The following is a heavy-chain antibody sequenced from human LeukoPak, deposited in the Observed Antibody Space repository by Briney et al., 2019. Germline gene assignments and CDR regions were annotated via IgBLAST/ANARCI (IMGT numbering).Heavy chain of an antibody. CDR1: GGSFSGYY. CDR3: ARGGYSYGWTYYYMDV. Sequence: PSETLSLTCAVYGGSFSGYYWSWIRQPPGKGLEWIGEINHSGSTNYNPSLKSRVTISVDTSKNQFFLKLSSVTAADTAVYYCARGGYSYGWTYYYMDVWGKGTTVTVSS. D-gene: IGHD5-18*01. V-gene: IGHV4-34*01. J-gene: IGHJ6*03. CDR2: INHSGST.